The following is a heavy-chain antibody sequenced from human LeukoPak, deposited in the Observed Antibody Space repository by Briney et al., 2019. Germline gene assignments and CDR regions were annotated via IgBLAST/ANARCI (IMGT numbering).Heavy chain of an antibody. CDR2: ISSDVNNK. CDR1: GFTFSSCA. J-gene: IGHJ4*02. D-gene: IGHD6-6*01. V-gene: IGHV3-30-3*01. Sequence: GGSLRLSCAASGFTFSSCALHWVRQAPGKGLEWVAFISSDVNNKYYADSVKGRFTISRDNSKNTLYLQMNNLRDDDTAVYYCDPHDSSSHFWGQGTLVTVSS. CDR3: DPHDSSSHF.